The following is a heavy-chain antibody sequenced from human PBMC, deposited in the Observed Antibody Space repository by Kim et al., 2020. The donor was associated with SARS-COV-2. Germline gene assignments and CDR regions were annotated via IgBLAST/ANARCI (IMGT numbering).Heavy chain of an antibody. V-gene: IGHV5-51*01. Sequence: PYFQGKVTISADKSISTAYLQWSSLKASDTAMYYCAREYTSSPGGFDYWGQGTLVTVSS. D-gene: IGHD6-13*01. J-gene: IGHJ4*02. CDR3: AREYTSSPGGFDY.